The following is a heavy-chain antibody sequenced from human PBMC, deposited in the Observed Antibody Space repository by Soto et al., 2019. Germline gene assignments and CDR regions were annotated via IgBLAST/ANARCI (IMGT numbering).Heavy chain of an antibody. V-gene: IGHV1-18*01. CDR3: VRDTYYYHSSGPAPFEY. Sequence: QIQLVQSGTEVKMSGAAVKVSCNTSGYSFTLYGLCWVRHAPGRGLDWVGWISGYNGNTNYAQKFKDTVILTKDTPTTTGYMEIKSLSSHDTAVYYCVRDTYYYHSSGPAPFEYWRQGTQVTVSS. CDR2: ISGYNGNT. J-gene: IGHJ4*02. CDR1: GYSFTLYG. D-gene: IGHD3-22*01.